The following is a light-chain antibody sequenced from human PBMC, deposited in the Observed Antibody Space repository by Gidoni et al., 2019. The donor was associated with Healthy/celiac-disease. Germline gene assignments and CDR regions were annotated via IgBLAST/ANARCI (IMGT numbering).Light chain of an antibody. V-gene: IGKV1-33*01. CDR3: QQYDNLPLT. Sequence: DIQMTQSPSSLSASVGDRVTITCQASQDISNYLNWYQQKPGKAPKLLIYDASNLETGVPSRFSGSGSGTDFTFTICSLQPEDIATYYCQQYDNLPLTFGGXTKVEIK. J-gene: IGKJ4*01. CDR2: DAS. CDR1: QDISNY.